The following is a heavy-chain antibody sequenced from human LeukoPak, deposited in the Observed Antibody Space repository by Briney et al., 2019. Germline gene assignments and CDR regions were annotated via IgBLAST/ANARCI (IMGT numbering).Heavy chain of an antibody. CDR3: ARDLIGYSVAGTKFDY. J-gene: IGHJ4*02. CDR2: ISAYNGNT. D-gene: IGHD6-19*01. V-gene: IGHV1-18*01. CDR1: GYTFTSYG. Sequence: ASVKVSCKASGYTFTSYGISWVRQAPGQGLEWMGWISAYNGNTNYAQKLQGRVTMTTDTSTSTAYMELRSLRSDDTAVYYCARDLIGYSVAGTKFDYWGQGTLVTVSS.